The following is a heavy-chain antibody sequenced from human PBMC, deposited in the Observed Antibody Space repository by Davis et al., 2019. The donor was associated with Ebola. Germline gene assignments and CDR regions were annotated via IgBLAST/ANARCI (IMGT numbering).Heavy chain of an antibody. V-gene: IGHV4-39*07. J-gene: IGHJ4*02. CDR1: GGSISSSSYY. CDR2: IYYSGST. Sequence: PSETLSLTCTVSGGSISSSSYYWGWIRQPPGKGLEWIGSIYYSGSTYYNPSLKSRVTISVDTSKNQFSLKLSSVTAADTAVYYCAGGGFTIFGVVIKSLDYWGQGTLVTVSS. CDR3: AGGGFTIFGVVIKSLDY. D-gene: IGHD3-3*01.